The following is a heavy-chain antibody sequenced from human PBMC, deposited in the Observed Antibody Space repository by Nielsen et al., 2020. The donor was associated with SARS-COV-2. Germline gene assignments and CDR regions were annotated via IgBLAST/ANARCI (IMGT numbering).Heavy chain of an antibody. CDR1: GFTFSSYW. D-gene: IGHD2-2*01. J-gene: IGHJ2*01. CDR2: INSDGSST. V-gene: IGHV3-74*01. Sequence: GESLKISCAASGFTFSSYWMHWVRQAPGKGLVWVSRINSDGSSTSYADSVKGRFTISRDNAKNTLYLQMNSLRAEDTALYYCAKAQGSTSLPLAWYFDLWGRGTLVTVSS. CDR3: AKAQGSTSLPLAWYFDL.